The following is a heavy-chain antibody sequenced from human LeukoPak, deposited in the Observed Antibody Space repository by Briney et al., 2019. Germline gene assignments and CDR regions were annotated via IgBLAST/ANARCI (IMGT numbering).Heavy chain of an antibody. V-gene: IGHV5-51*01. J-gene: IGHJ4*02. CDR2: IYPGDSDT. CDR1: GYSFTSYW. Sequence: GESLKISCKGSGYSFTSYWIGWLRQMPGKGLEWMGIIYPGDSDTRYSPSFQGQVTISADKSISTAYLQWSSVKASDTAMYYCATTGSIAAAGTEYWGQGTLVTVSS. D-gene: IGHD6-13*01. CDR3: ATTGSIAAAGTEY.